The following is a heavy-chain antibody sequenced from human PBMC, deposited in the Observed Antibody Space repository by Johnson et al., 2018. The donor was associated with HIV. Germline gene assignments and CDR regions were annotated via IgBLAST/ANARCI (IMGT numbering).Heavy chain of an antibody. CDR2: INWNGGSI. Sequence: MLLVESGGGVARPGGSLRLSCEASGFTFDDYGMTWVRQPPGKGLEWVSGINWNGGSIAYADSVKGRFTISRDNAKNSLYLQMNSLRAEDTALYYCAGDGYYDSGSDPLDIWGQGTMVTVSS. D-gene: IGHD3-10*01. V-gene: IGHV3-20*04. CDR3: AGDGYYDSGSDPLDI. CDR1: GFTFDDYG. J-gene: IGHJ3*02.